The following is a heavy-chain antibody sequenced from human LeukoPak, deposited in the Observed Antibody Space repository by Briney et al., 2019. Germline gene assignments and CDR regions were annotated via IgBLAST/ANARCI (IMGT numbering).Heavy chain of an antibody. CDR2: IYYSGTT. J-gene: IGHJ4*02. CDR3: ARGQRGYSGYEGD. CDR1: GGSISSGDYY. D-gene: IGHD5-12*01. Sequence: SETLSLTCTFSGGSISSGDYYWSWIRQPPGKGLEWIGYIYYSGTTYYNPSLKSRITISIDTSKNQFSLKLSSVTAADTAVYYCARGQRGYSGYEGDWGQGTLVTVSS. V-gene: IGHV4-30-4*01.